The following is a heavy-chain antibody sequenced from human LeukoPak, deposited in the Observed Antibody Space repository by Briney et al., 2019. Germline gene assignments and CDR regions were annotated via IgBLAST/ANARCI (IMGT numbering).Heavy chain of an antibody. D-gene: IGHD1-20*01. CDR3: ARGAYNWNPPTGTYYMDV. Sequence: GGSLRLSCAASGFTFSSYGMHWVRQAPGKGLEWVAFIRYDGSNKYYADSVKGRFTISRDNSKNTLYLQMNSLRAEDTAVYYCARGAYNWNPPTGTYYMDVWGKGTTVTVSS. J-gene: IGHJ6*03. CDR1: GFTFSSYG. V-gene: IGHV3-30*02. CDR2: IRYDGSNK.